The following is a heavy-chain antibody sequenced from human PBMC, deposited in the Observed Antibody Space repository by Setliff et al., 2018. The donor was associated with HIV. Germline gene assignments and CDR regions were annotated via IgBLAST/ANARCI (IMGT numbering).Heavy chain of an antibody. CDR3: RMGHYDGSD. CDR1: GFTFNTAW. Sequence: PGGSLRLSCVASGFTFNTAWVSWVRQAPGKGLEWVGRIKSKTDGGATDYAAPVKGRFTISRDDSRNLLYLQMNSLRAEDTAVYYCRMGHYDGSDWGQGTLVTVSS. V-gene: IGHV3-15*01. CDR2: IKSKTDGGAT. D-gene: IGHD5-12*01. J-gene: IGHJ4*02.